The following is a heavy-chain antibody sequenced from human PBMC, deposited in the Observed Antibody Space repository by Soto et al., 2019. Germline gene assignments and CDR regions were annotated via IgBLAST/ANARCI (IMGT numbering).Heavy chain of an antibody. Sequence: PGGSLRLSCAASGFTFSSYGMHWVRQAPGKGLEWVAVISYDGSNKYYADSVKGRFTISRDNSKNTLYLQMSSLRAEDTAVYYCAKDLAGDGYFDYWGQGTLVTVSS. D-gene: IGHD1-26*01. CDR1: GFTFSSYG. J-gene: IGHJ4*02. CDR3: AKDLAGDGYFDY. V-gene: IGHV3-30*18. CDR2: ISYDGSNK.